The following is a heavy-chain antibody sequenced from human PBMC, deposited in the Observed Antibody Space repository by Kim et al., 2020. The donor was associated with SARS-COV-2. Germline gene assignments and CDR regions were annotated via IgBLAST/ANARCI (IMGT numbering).Heavy chain of an antibody. CDR3: ARGATNYEFWSGNSNAMDV. Sequence: KGRCTISRDNAKNSLFLQMNSLRVEDTAIYYCARGATNYEFWSGNSNAMDVWGQGTTVTVSS. J-gene: IGHJ6*02. V-gene: IGHV3-48*03. D-gene: IGHD3-3*01.